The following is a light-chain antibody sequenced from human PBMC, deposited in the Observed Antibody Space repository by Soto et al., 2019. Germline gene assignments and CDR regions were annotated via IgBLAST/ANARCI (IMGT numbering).Light chain of an antibody. CDR1: QSVSSRS. Sequence: EIVLTQSPGTLSLSPGERATLSCRASQSVSSRSLAWYQQKPGQAPRLLIYGASTRATGVPDRFSGSGSGTDFTLTISRLEPEDFAVYHCQQNGNLPLTFGGGTKVEIK. CDR3: QQNGNLPLT. CDR2: GAS. J-gene: IGKJ4*01. V-gene: IGKV3-20*01.